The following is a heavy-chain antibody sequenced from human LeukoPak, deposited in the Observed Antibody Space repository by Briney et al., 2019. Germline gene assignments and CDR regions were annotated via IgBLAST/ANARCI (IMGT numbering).Heavy chain of an antibody. CDR3: ARTDDYYDRSGFFLYFFDH. V-gene: IGHV4-59*01. CDR2: IHHSGGT. J-gene: IGHJ4*02. D-gene: IGHD3-22*01. Sequence: SETLSLTCTVSGDSIRNKYWSWLRQRPGKGLEWFGFIHHSGGTNYNPSFKSRFTISVDTSKNQLSLKLTSVTAADTAVYYCARTDDYYDRSGFFLYFFDHWGPGTPVTVSP. CDR1: GDSIRNKY.